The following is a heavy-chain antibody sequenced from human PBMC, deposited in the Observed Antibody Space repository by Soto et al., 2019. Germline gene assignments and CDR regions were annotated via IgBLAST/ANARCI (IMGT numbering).Heavy chain of an antibody. J-gene: IGHJ5*02. CDR2: IYYSGSI. V-gene: IGHV4-59*01. CDR3: ARGWFWSGSFNWFDP. D-gene: IGHD3-3*01. CDR1: GGSMNNYY. Sequence: KPSETLSLTCTVSGGSMNNYYWSWIRQPPGRGLEWIGYIYYSGSINYDPSLESRVAMSVDTSKNQFSLKLTSVTAADTAVYYCARGWFWSGSFNWFDPWGQGILVTVSS.